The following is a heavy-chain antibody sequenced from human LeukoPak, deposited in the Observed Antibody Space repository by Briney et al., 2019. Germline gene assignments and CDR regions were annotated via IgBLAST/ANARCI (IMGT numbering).Heavy chain of an antibody. D-gene: IGHD3-10*01. CDR1: GYTFTSYD. CDR2: INPSGGST. V-gene: IGHV1-46*01. J-gene: IGHJ5*02. CDR3: ARGADYYGSGSRWFDP. Sequence: ASVKVSCKASGYTFTSYDINWVRQAPGQGLEWMGIINPSGGSTSYAQKFQGRVTMTRDTSTSTVYMELSGLRSEDTAVYYCARGADYYGSGSRWFDPWGQGTLVTVSS.